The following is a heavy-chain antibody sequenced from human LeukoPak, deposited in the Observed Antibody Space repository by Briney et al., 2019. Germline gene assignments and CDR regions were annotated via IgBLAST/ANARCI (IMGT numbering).Heavy chain of an antibody. D-gene: IGHD1/OR15-1a*01. CDR3: ARDGETARTADY. CDR2: ISGSGSST. J-gene: IGHJ4*02. Sequence: PGASLRLSCAASGFTCSSYAMIWVRQIPGKGLEGLEWVSSISGSGSSTYYADSVKGRFTVSRDNSKNTLYLQMDSLRAEATAAYYCARDGETARTADYWGQGTLVTVSS. V-gene: IGHV3-23*01. CDR1: GFTCSSYA.